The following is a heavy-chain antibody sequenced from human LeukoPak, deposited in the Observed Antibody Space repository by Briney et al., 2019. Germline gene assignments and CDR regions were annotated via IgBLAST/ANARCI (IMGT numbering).Heavy chain of an antibody. D-gene: IGHD5-12*01. J-gene: IGHJ4*02. CDR2: IIPIFGTA. V-gene: IGHV1-69*13. CDR1: GGTFSSYA. Sequence: ASVKVSCKASGGTFSSYAISWVRQAPGQGLEWMGGIIPIFGTANYAQKFQGRVTITADESTSTAYMELSGLRSEDTAVYYCASSGLGPGFDYWGQGTLVTISS. CDR3: ASSGLGPGFDY.